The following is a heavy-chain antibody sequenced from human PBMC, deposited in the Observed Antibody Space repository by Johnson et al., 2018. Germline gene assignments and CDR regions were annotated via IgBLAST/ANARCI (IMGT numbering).Heavy chain of an antibody. CDR3: SKERVSAGGFAFDI. CDR2: IAYEGSRK. D-gene: IGHD6-13*01. CDR1: GFTFSSCG. V-gene: IGHV3-30*18. J-gene: IGHJ3*02. Sequence: QDQLVQSGGGVVQPGRSLRLSCAASGFTFSSCGMHWVRQAPGKGLEGVAVIAYEGSRKYHADSVKGRFTISRDNSKNTLYLQMNSRRAEDTAVYYCSKERVSAGGFAFDIWGQGTMVTVSS.